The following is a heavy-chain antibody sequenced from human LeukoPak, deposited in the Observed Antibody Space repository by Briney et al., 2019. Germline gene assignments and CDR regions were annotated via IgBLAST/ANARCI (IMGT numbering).Heavy chain of an antibody. CDR2: IYYSGST. CDR1: GGSISSSSYY. J-gene: IGHJ5*02. CDR3: ARRLGYYSSTSCYYPFDP. V-gene: IGHV4-39*01. D-gene: IGHD2-2*01. Sequence: SETLSLTCTVSGGSISSSSYYWGWIRQPPGRGLEWIVSIYYSGSTYYNPSLKSRVTISVDTSKNQFSLKLSSVTAADTAVYYCARRLGYYSSTSCYYPFDPWGQGTLVTVSS.